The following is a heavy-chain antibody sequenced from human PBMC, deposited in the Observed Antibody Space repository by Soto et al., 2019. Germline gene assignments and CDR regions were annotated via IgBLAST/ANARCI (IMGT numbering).Heavy chain of an antibody. V-gene: IGHV1-18*01. Sequence: ASVKVSCKASGYPFTSYGISWVRQAPGQGLEWMGWISAYNGNTNYAQKLQGRVTMTTDTSTSTAYMELRSLRSDDTAVYYCARPLGYYDSSGYFDYWGQGTLVTVSS. CDR2: ISAYNGNT. D-gene: IGHD3-22*01. J-gene: IGHJ4*02. CDR3: ARPLGYYDSSGYFDY. CDR1: GYPFTSYG.